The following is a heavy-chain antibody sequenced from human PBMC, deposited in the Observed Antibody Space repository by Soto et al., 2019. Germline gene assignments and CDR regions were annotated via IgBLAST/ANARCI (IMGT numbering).Heavy chain of an antibody. CDR2: ISIYYGNT. CDR1: GYTFTDYG. CDR3: AILPSEIYEYDF. J-gene: IGHJ4*02. V-gene: IGHV1-18*01. D-gene: IGHD5-12*01. Sequence: SVKVSCKASGYTFTDYGILWLRQAPGQGLEWMGWISIYYGNTDYSQKLQGRVTMTRDISTSTAYMELTSLRSDDTAVYYCAILPSEIYEYDFWGQGTPVTASS.